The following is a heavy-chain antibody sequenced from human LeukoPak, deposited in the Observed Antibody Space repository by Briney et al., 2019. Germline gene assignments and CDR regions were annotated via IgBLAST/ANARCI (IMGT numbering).Heavy chain of an antibody. CDR2: INPNSGGT. V-gene: IGHV1-2*02. CDR3: ARPSIVGTGYYAMDV. D-gene: IGHD6-6*01. CDR1: GYTFTGYY. Sequence: ASVNVSCKASGYTFTGYYMHWVRQAPGQGLEWMGWINPNSGGTNFAQKFQGRVTMTRDTSISTAYMEVTRLRSDDTAVYYCARPSIVGTGYYAMDVWGQGTTVTVSS. J-gene: IGHJ6*02.